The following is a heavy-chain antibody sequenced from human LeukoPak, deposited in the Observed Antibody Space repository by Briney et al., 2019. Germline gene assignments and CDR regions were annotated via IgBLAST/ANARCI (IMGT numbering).Heavy chain of an antibody. Sequence: SETLSLTCSVSGGSISTYYWSWIRQPAGKGLEWIGRIYTSGSANYNPSLKSRVTMSVDTSKNQFSLKLSSVTAADTAVYYCASASVVVPAAFDYWGQGTLVTVSS. CDR2: IYTSGSA. CDR1: GGSISTYY. D-gene: IGHD2-2*01. V-gene: IGHV4-4*07. J-gene: IGHJ4*02. CDR3: ASASVVVPAAFDY.